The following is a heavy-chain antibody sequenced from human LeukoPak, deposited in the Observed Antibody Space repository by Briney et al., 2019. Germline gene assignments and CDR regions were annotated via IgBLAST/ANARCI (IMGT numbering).Heavy chain of an antibody. D-gene: IGHD2-21*01. CDR3: ARSDLKYYYYYYGMDV. CDR2: IYDSGST. V-gene: IGHV4-59*08. Sequence: SETLSLTCTVAGGSISSYYWNWIRQPPGKGLEWIGYIYDSGSTNYNPSLKRRVTISVDTSKTQFSLKLSSVTAADAAVYYCARSDLKYYYYYYGMDVWGQGTTVTVSS. CDR1: GGSISSYY. J-gene: IGHJ6*02.